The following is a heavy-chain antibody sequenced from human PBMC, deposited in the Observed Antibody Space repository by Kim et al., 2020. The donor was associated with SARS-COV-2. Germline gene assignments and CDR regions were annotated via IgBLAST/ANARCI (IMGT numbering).Heavy chain of an antibody. J-gene: IGHJ5*02. Sequence: SETLSLTCTVSGGSISSTSYYWAWIRQPPGKGLEWIGSIYSTGSTYYNPSLKSRVTISKDTSKNQFSLRLTSVTAADTAVYHCAREALRPLNWFDPWGQGTLVTVSS. CDR2: IYSTGST. CDR1: GGSISSTSYY. D-gene: IGHD4-17*01. CDR3: AREALRPLNWFDP. V-gene: IGHV4-39*07.